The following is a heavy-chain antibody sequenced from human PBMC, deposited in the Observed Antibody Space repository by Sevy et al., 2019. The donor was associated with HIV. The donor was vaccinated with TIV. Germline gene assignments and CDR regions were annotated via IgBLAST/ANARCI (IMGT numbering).Heavy chain of an antibody. CDR3: AGENAWGRGYS. J-gene: IGHJ4*02. Sequence: SETLSLTCIVSGGSITSLYWNWIRQPPGKGLEWIANIYYNGHINYNPSLKSRVTLSIDTSKNQFSLRLSSVTAADTAMYYCAGENAWGRGYSWGQGTLVTVSS. CDR1: GGSITSLY. D-gene: IGHD1-26*01. CDR2: IYYNGHI. V-gene: IGHV4-59*08.